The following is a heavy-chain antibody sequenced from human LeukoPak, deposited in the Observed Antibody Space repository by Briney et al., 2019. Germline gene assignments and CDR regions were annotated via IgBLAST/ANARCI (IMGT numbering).Heavy chain of an antibody. J-gene: IGHJ6*03. CDR2: ISSSSSYI. V-gene: IGHV3-21*01. Sequence: PGGSLRLSCAASGFIFSSYGMHRVRQAPGKGLEWVSSISSSSSYIYYADSAKGRFTISRDNAKNSLYLQMNSLRAEDTAVYYCARDNEKHYDFWSGYYVERGYYYMDVWGKGTTVTVSS. CDR1: GFIFSSYG. D-gene: IGHD3-3*01. CDR3: ARDNEKHYDFWSGYYVERGYYYMDV.